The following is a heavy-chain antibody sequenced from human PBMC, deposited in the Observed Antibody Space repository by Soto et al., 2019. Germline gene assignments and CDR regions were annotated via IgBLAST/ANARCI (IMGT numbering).Heavy chain of an antibody. J-gene: IGHJ4*02. CDR1: GFTFISYA. CDR2: ISYDGSNK. Sequence: GGSLRRCCAASGFTFISYAMHWVRQAPGKGLEWVAVISYDGSNKYYADSVKGRFTISRDNSKNTLYLQMNSLRAEDTAVYYCAANYYDSSGYSFPLDYWGQGTLVTSPQ. V-gene: IGHV3-30-3*01. CDR3: AANYYDSSGYSFPLDY. D-gene: IGHD3-22*01.